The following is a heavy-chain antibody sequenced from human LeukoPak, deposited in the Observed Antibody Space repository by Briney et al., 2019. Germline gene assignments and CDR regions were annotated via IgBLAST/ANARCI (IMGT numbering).Heavy chain of an antibody. D-gene: IGHD1-26*01. CDR2: IYHGGTT. CDR1: GVSISSTNW. CDR3: TREAQWGGYFYGMDV. Sequence: SETLSLTCAVSGVSISSTNWGSWVRQPPGKGLEWIGEIYHGGTTNYNPSLKSRVTISVDKSKNQFSLNLSSVTAADTAIYYCTREAQWGGYFYGMDVWGKGTTVTVSS. V-gene: IGHV4-4*02. J-gene: IGHJ6*04.